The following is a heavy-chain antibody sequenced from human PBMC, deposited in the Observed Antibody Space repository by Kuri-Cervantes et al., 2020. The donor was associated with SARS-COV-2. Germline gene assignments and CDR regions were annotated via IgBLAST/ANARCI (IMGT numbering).Heavy chain of an antibody. CDR3: ARMDGSTLLDY. CDR1: GGSFSGYY. Sequence: SQTLSLTCAVYGGSFSGYYWGWIRQPPGKGLEWIGYIYYSGSTNYNPSLKSRVTISVDTSKNQFSLKLSSLTASDTAVYYCARMDGSTLLDYWGQGTLVTVSS. J-gene: IGHJ4*02. V-gene: IGHV4-59*01. CDR2: IYYSGST. D-gene: IGHD5-24*01.